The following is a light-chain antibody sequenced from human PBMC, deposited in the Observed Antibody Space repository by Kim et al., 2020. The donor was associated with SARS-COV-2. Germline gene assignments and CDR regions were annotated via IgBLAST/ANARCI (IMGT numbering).Light chain of an antibody. Sequence: VSPGERATLACRASQSVSSNLAWYQQKPGQAPRLLIYGASTRATGIPARFSGSGSGTEFTLTISSLQSEDFAVYYCQQYNNWPFTFGPGTKVDIK. CDR2: GAS. J-gene: IGKJ3*01. V-gene: IGKV3-15*01. CDR1: QSVSSN. CDR3: QQYNNWPFT.